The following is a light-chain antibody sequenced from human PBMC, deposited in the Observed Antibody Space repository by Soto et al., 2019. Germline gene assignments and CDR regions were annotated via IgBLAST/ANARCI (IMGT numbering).Light chain of an antibody. Sequence: EIVLTQSPGTLSLSPGERATLSCRASQSVSNNYLAWYQQKPGQAPRLLIYGASNRATGIPDRFSGSGSGTDFTLTISRLEPEDSAVYYCHQYNSRPRGTFGPGTKVEIK. CDR2: GAS. CDR1: QSVSNNY. V-gene: IGKV3-20*01. CDR3: HQYNSRPRGT. J-gene: IGKJ3*01.